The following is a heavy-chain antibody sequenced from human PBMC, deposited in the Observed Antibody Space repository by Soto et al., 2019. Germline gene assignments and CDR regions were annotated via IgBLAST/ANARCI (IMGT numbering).Heavy chain of an antibody. J-gene: IGHJ6*02. CDR2: IWYDGSNK. V-gene: IGHV3-33*01. CDR3: ARDLTGEATAYYYYGMDV. CDR1: GFTFSSYG. D-gene: IGHD7-27*01. Sequence: GGSLRLSCAASGFTFSSYGMHWVRQAPGKGLEWVAVIWYDGSNKYYADSVKGRFTISRDNSKNTLYLQMNSLRAEDTAVYYCARDLTGEATAYYYYGMDVWGQGTTVTVSS.